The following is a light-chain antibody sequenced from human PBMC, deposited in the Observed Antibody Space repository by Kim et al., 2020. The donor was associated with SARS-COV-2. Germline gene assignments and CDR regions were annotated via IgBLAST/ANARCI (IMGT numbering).Light chain of an antibody. CDR1: QTVSSN. Sequence: EIVMTQSPLTLSVSPGERATLSCRASQTVSSNLAWYQQKPGQVPRLLIYAASTRATGIPARFSGSGSGTEFTLTINSLQSEDFAVYYCNQYNYWPRTFGQGTKVDIK. CDR2: AAS. V-gene: IGKV3-15*01. J-gene: IGKJ1*01. CDR3: NQYNYWPRT.